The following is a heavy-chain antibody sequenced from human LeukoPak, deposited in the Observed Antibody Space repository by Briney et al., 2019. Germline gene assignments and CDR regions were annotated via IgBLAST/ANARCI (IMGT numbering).Heavy chain of an antibody. CDR3: ARQPANTAAFDI. CDR1: GGSINTYY. J-gene: IGHJ3*02. CDR2: VRDGGES. D-gene: IGHD5-18*01. V-gene: IGHV4-59*08. Sequence: SETLSLTCTVSGGSINTYYWSWIRQPPGKGLEWIAYVRDGGESNYNPSLKSRVAISLDTANNQISLRLNFVTAADTAIYYCARQPANTAAFDIWGLGTMVTVSS.